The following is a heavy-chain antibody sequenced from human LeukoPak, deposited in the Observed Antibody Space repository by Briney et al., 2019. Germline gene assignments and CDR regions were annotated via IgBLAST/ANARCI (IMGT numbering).Heavy chain of an antibody. V-gene: IGHV3-33*03. J-gene: IGHJ4*02. D-gene: IGHD1-26*01. Sequence: GGSLRLSCAASGFTFSSYGMHWVRQAPGKGLEWVAVIWYDGSKKYYADSVKGRFTISRDNSKNTLYLQMNSLRAEDTAVYYCAKDPYSGSYTLDYWGQGTLVTVSS. CDR3: AKDPYSGSYTLDY. CDR1: GFTFSSYG. CDR2: IWYDGSKK.